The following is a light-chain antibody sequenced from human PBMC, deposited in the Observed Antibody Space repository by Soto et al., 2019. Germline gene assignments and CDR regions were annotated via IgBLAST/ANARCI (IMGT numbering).Light chain of an antibody. J-gene: IGLJ1*01. V-gene: IGLV2-14*01. CDR2: EVT. Sequence: QSALTQPASVSGSPGQSITISCTGTSSDVGAYNFVSWYQHHPGRAPKLIIYEVTIRPSGVSHRFSGSKSGNTASLTISGLQAEDEADYYCSSYTPSTPYVFGSGTQLTVL. CDR3: SSYTPSTPYV. CDR1: SSDVGAYNF.